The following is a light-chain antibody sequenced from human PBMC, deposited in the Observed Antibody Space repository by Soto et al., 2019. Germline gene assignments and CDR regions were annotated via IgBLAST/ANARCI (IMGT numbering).Light chain of an antibody. CDR1: QSVSSSY. J-gene: IGKJ2*01. CDR3: QQYGSPPPFT. V-gene: IGKV3-20*01. CDR2: GAS. Sequence: EIVLTQSPGTLSLSPGERATLSCRASQSVSSSYLAWYQQKPGQAPRLLIYGASSRATGIPDRFSGSGSGTDFTLIISRLEPEDFAVYYCQQYGSPPPFTFGQGTKLEIK.